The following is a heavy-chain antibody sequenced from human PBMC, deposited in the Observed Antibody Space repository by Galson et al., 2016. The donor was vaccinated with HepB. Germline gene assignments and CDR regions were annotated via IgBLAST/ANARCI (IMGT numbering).Heavy chain of an antibody. Sequence: SETLSLTCTVSGGSVSSGSYYWSWIRQPPGKGLEWIGNIYYSGSTNYNPSLKSRVTISVDTSKNQFSLKLSSVTAADTALFYCARLSSYGGYWGQGTLVTVSS. D-gene: IGHD5-18*01. CDR2: IYYSGST. J-gene: IGHJ4*02. V-gene: IGHV4-61*01. CDR3: ARLSSYGGY. CDR1: GGSVSSGSYY.